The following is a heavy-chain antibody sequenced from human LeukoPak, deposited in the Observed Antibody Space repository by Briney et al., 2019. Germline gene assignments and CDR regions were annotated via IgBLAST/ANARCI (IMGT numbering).Heavy chain of an antibody. V-gene: IGHV3-30*18. CDR1: GFIFTNYF. J-gene: IGHJ6*02. CDR3: AKNGYSSGWYYYYYGMDV. CDR2: ISYDGSNK. Sequence: GGSLRLSCAASGFIFTNYFMSWVRQAPGKGLEWVAVISYDGSNKYYADSVKGRFTISRDNSKNTLYLQMNSLRAEDTAVYYCAKNGYSSGWYYYYYGMDVWGQGATVTVSS. D-gene: IGHD6-19*01.